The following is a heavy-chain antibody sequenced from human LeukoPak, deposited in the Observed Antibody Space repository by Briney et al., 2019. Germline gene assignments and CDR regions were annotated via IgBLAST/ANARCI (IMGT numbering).Heavy chain of an antibody. J-gene: IGHJ4*02. CDR2: ISDDGRHN. V-gene: IGHV3-30*04. D-gene: IGHD2-8*01. CDR3: ARVYLERLTAGYFDH. Sequence: GGSLRLSCAASGFTFSTYAMNWVRQAPGKGLEWLAVISDDGRHNYYADSVKGRFTISRDNSKSTLYLQMNSLRDDDSAAYFCARVYLERLTAGYFDHWGQGTQVTVSP. CDR1: GFTFSTYA.